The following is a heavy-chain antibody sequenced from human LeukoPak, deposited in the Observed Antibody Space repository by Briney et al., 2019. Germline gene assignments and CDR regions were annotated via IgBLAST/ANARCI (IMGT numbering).Heavy chain of an antibody. V-gene: IGHV4-4*07. CDR3: ARHLYSSGWYVFDY. CDR1: GGSISSYY. D-gene: IGHD6-19*01. CDR2: IYTSGST. J-gene: IGHJ4*02. Sequence: SETLSLTCTVSGGSISSYYWSWIRQPAGKGLEWIGRIYTSGSTNYNPSLKSRVTISVDTSKNQFSLKLSSVTASDTAVYYCARHLYSSGWYVFDYWGQGTLVTVSS.